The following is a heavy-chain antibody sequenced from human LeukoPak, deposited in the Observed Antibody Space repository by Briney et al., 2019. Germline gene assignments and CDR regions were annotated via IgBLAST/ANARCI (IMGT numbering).Heavy chain of an antibody. V-gene: IGHV3-7*01. CDR3: ARDPYDFSGGYAYGAFDM. J-gene: IGHJ3*02. CDR2: INKDGSA. D-gene: IGHD3-16*01. CDR1: GFTFSSYW. Sequence: GGSLRLSCVASGFTFSSYWMTWVRQAPGKGLEWVANINKDGSANEDSVKGRFTISRDNAKNSLYLQMKSLRVKDTAVYYCARDPYDFSGGYAYGAFDMWGQGTMVTVSS.